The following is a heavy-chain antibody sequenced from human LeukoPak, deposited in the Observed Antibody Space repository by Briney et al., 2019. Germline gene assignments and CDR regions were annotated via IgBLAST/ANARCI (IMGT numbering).Heavy chain of an antibody. CDR2: IYYRGST. V-gene: IGHV4-30-4*01. CDR3: ARGGIQLNWSDL. Sequence: PSETLSLTCSVSGASISNGDHYWSWIRQSPGNVLEWIGYIYYRGSTYYNPALKSRVTISLDTSRKQFSLKLSSVTAADTAVCFCARGGIQLNWSDLWGQGTLVSVSS. J-gene: IGHJ5*02. D-gene: IGHD5-18*01. CDR1: GASISNGDHY.